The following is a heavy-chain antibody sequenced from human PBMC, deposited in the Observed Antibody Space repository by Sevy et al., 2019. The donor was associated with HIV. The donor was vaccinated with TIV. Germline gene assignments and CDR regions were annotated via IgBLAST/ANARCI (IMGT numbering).Heavy chain of an antibody. J-gene: IGHJ4*02. Sequence: GGSLRLSCAASGFTFSNAWMSWVRQAPGKGLEWVGRIKSKTDGGTTDYSAPVKGRFTISRDESTKTLYLQMDSHTTKYTAGNDCTARTHWDFDYWGQGTLVTVSS. CDR2: IKSKTDGGTT. D-gene: IGHD7-27*01. V-gene: IGHV3-15*01. CDR3: TARTHWDFDY. CDR1: GFTFSNAW.